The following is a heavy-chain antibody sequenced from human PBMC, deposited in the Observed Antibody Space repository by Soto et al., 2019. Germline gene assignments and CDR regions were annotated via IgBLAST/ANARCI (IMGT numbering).Heavy chain of an antibody. V-gene: IGHV3-21*01. Sequence: EVQLVESGGGLVKPGGSLRLSCAASGFTFSSYSIKWVRQAPGKVLEWVSSISSSGSYLYYADSVKSRFTISRDNAKNSLYRQMTSLRAEDTAVYYCSSPRAYFDGSGYSGTWGQGTLVTVSS. CDR1: GFTFSSYS. D-gene: IGHD3-22*01. J-gene: IGHJ5*02. CDR2: ISSSGSYL. CDR3: SSPRAYFDGSGYSGT.